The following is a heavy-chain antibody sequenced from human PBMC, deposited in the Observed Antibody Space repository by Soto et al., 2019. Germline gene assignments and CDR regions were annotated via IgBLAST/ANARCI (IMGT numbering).Heavy chain of an antibody. CDR2: IDNSNSRT. CDR3: VRDADKVPPGQHLVHGDY. CDR1: GFTFSSYS. D-gene: IGHD6-13*01. V-gene: IGHV3-48*01. J-gene: IGHJ4*02. Sequence: DVQLVESGGGLVQPGGSLRLSCAASGFTFSSYSLNWVRQAPGKGLEWLAYIDNSNSRTYYADSVKGRFTISRDNAKNSLYLQMNSPRAEDTAVYPCVRDADKVPPGQHLVHGDYGGQGTLVTVSS.